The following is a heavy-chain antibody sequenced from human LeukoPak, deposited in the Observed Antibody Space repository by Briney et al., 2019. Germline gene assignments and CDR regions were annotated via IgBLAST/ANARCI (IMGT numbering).Heavy chain of an antibody. Sequence: PGGSLRLSCAASGFTFSSYGMNWVRQAPGKGLEWVSTVSGSGDTTYYADSVKGRFTISRDNSKNTLYLQMNSLRAEDTAVYYCAKWGCSGGSCYPFDYWGQGTLVTVSS. CDR3: AKWGCSGGSCYPFDY. CDR2: VSGSGDTT. J-gene: IGHJ4*02. D-gene: IGHD2-15*01. CDR1: GFTFSSYG. V-gene: IGHV3-23*01.